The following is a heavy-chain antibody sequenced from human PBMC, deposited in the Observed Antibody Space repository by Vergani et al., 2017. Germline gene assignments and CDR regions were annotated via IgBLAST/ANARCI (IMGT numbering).Heavy chain of an antibody. J-gene: IGHJ5*02. D-gene: IGHD3-10*01. CDR3: ARGETRTDWFDP. CDR1: GFSFSSHA. V-gene: IGHV3-30*02. CDR2: TRYDGSNR. Sequence: QVQLVESGGGVVQPGGSLRLSCVASGFSFSSHAMHWVRQVPGKGLEWVAFTRYDGSNRYYTDSVKGRFTISRDNSKNTLYLQMSSLRPEDTAVYYCARGETRTDWFDPWGQGTLVTVSS.